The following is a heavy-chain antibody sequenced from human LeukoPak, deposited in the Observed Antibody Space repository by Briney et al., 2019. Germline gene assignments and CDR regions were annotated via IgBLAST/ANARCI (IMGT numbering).Heavy chain of an antibody. D-gene: IGHD6-19*01. V-gene: IGHV4-39*07. CDR1: GGSISSSSYY. J-gene: IGHJ4*02. Sequence: SETLSLTCTVSGGSISSSSYYWGWIRQPPGKGLEWIGSIYYSGSTYYNPSLKSRVTISVDTSKNQFSLKLSSVTAADTAVYYCARGLEGSGWSNFDYWGQGTLVTVSS. CDR2: IYYSGST. CDR3: ARGLEGSGWSNFDY.